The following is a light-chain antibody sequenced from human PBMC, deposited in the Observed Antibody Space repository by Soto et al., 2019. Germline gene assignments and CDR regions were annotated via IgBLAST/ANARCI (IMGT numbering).Light chain of an antibody. CDR3: QQYGSSPTT. V-gene: IGKV3-20*01. CDR2: GAA. CDR1: QTVSSSY. Sequence: EIVLTQSPGTLSLSPGERATLSCRASQTVSSSYLAWYQQKPGQAPRLLIYGAAIRATGIPDRFSGSGSGTDFTLTISRQEPEDFAVYYCQQYGSSPTTFGGGTKVEI. J-gene: IGKJ4*01.